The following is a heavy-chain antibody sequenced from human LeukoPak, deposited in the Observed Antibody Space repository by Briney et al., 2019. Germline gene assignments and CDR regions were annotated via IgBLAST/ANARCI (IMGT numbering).Heavy chain of an antibody. V-gene: IGHV3-20*04. J-gene: IGHJ6*02. CDR1: GFTLDDYG. CDR3: ARDDYCYGSGIRLGMDV. CDR2: INWNGGST. Sequence: GGSLRLSCAASGFTLDDYGMSWVRQAPGKGLEWVSGINWNGGSTGYADSVKGRFTISRDNAKNSLYLQMNSLRAEDTALYYCARDDYCYGSGIRLGMDVWGQGTTVTVSS. D-gene: IGHD3-10*01.